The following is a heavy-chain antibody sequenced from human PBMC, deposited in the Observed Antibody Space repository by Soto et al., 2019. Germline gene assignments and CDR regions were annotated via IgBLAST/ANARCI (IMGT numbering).Heavy chain of an antibody. V-gene: IGHV4-59*01. J-gene: IGHJ4*02. Sequence: SETLSLTCAVSGVTISTYYWSWIRQPPGKGLEWIGYNYHSGTTNYNPSLKSRVTISVDTSKDQFSLRLTSVTAADTALSYCVREAYIGYGHAIDHWGQGTLVTVSS. D-gene: IGHD5-12*01. CDR1: GVTISTYY. CDR3: VREAYIGYGHAIDH. CDR2: NYHSGTT.